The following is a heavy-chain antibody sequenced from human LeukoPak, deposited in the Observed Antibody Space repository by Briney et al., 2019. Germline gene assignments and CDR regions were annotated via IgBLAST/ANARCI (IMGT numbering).Heavy chain of an antibody. V-gene: IGHV4-4*09. J-gene: IGHJ4*02. D-gene: IGHD6-13*01. CDR1: GGSISSYY. CDR3: AGAVAAAGTWDY. Sequence: NPSETLSLTCTVSGGSISSYYWSWIRQPPGKGLEWIGYIYTSGSTNYNPSLKSRVTISVDTSKNQFSLKLSSVTAADTAVYYCAGAVAAAGTWDYWGQGTLVTVSS. CDR2: IYTSGST.